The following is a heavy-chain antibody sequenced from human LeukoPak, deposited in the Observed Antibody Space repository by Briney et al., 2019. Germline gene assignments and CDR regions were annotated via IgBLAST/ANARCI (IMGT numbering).Heavy chain of an antibody. CDR1: EFTFSSCG. Sequence: GGSLRLSCAASEFTFSSCGMHWVRQAPGKGLEWVAVISYDGSKKYYADSVKGRFTISRDNSKNTLYLQMNSLRAEDTAVYYCAKDRSSSWTFDYWGQGTLVTVSS. D-gene: IGHD6-13*01. CDR2: ISYDGSKK. CDR3: AKDRSSSWTFDY. J-gene: IGHJ4*02. V-gene: IGHV3-30*18.